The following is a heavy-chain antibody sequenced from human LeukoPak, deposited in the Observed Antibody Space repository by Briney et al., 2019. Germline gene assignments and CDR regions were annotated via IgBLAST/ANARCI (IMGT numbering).Heavy chain of an antibody. J-gene: IGHJ1*01. CDR1: GGTFSSYA. CDR2: IIPIFGAA. CDR3: ASRTLHYYDSSGYYSEYFQH. V-gene: IGHV1-69*13. Sequence: ASVKVSCKASGGTFSSYAISWVRQAPGQGLEWMGGIIPIFGAANYEQKFQGRVTITADESTSTAYMELSSLRSEDTAVYYCASRTLHYYDSSGYYSEYFQHWGQGTLVTVSS. D-gene: IGHD3-22*01.